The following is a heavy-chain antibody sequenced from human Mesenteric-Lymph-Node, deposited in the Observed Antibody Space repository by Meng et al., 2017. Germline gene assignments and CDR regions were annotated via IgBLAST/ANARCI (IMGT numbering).Heavy chain of an antibody. V-gene: IGHV1-2*06. CDR3: ARDEDISAAGKLFGDY. CDR1: GDNFPDYY. J-gene: IGHJ4*02. D-gene: IGHD6-25*01. Sequence: ASVKVSCKPSGDNFPDYYIHWGRRAPGQGLEWMGRINPKSGDTHYAQKFQARVTMTGDTSISTAYMELSGLRSDDTAMYYCARDEDISAAGKLFGDYWGQGTLVIVSS. CDR2: INPKSGDT.